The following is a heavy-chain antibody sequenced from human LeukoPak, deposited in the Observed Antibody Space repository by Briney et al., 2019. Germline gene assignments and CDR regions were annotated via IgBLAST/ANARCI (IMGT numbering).Heavy chain of an antibody. CDR2: IYPGDSDT. CDR1: GYSFTSYW. V-gene: IGHV5-51*01. J-gene: IGHJ6*03. CDR3: ARQGLLGSGSYYRVYYYYMDV. Sequence: GEYLKISCKGSGYSFTSYWIGWVRQMPGKGLEWMGIIYPGDSDTRYSPSFQGQVTISADKSISTAYLQWSSLKASDTAMYYCARQGLLGSGSYYRVYYYYMDVWGKGTTVTISS. D-gene: IGHD3-10*01.